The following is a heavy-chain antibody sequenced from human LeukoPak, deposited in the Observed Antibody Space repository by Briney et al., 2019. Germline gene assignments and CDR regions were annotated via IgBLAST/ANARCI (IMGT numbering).Heavy chain of an antibody. CDR1: GYSFTSYW. CDR2: IFPGDSDT. V-gene: IGHV5-51*01. J-gene: IGHJ4*02. D-gene: IGHD4-23*01. Sequence: GESLKISCKVSGYSFTSYWVGWVRQKHGKGLEWMGIIFPGDSDTRYSPAFQGQVTISADKSISTAYLQWSSLTASDTAMYYCARPRGLTQDYFDYWGQGTLVTASS. CDR3: ARPRGLTQDYFDY.